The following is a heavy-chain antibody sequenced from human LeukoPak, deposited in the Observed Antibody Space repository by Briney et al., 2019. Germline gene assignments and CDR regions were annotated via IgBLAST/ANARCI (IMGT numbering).Heavy chain of an antibody. Sequence: SETLSLTCTVSGGSISSYYWSWIRQPPGKGLEWIGYIYYSGSTNYNPSLKSRVTMSVDTSKNQFSLKLSSVTAADTAVYYCARDPFNAFDIWGQGTMVTVSS. V-gene: IGHV4-59*12. CDR2: IYYSGST. CDR1: GGSISSYY. D-gene: IGHD3-16*01. J-gene: IGHJ3*02. CDR3: ARDPFNAFDI.